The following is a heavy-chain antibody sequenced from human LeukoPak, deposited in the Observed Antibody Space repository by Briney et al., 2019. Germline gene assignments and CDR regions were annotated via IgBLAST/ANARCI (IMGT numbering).Heavy chain of an antibody. D-gene: IGHD3-10*01. CDR3: ARGSLSSGSHYNDF. Sequence: GGSLRLSCAASGFTFSSYTMNWVRRAPGMGLERVSTISSGSHYIYYADSVKGRFTISRDNARNSMFLQMNSLRAEDTAVYYCARGSLSSGSHYNDFWGQGTLVTVSS. J-gene: IGHJ4*02. CDR1: GFTFSSYT. V-gene: IGHV3-21*01. CDR2: ISSGSHYI.